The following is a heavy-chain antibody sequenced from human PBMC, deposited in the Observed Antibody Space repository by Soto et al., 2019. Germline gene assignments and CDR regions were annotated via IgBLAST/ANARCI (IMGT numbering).Heavy chain of an antibody. CDR3: ARDCSGGSCYSDYYYGMDV. Sequence: QVQLVQSGAEVKKPGSSVKVSCKASGGTFSSYAISWVRQAPGQGLEWMGGIIPIFGTANYAQKFQGRVTITAEKSTSTAYMELSSLRSDDTAVYYCARDCSGGSCYSDYYYGMDVWGQGTTVTVSS. CDR1: GGTFSSYA. CDR2: IIPIFGTA. V-gene: IGHV1-69*06. J-gene: IGHJ6*02. D-gene: IGHD2-15*01.